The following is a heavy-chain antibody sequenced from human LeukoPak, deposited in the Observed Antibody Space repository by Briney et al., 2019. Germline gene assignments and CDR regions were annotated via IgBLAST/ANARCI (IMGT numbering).Heavy chain of an antibody. V-gene: IGHV1-46*01. CDR3: ASMVELFSGAFDI. J-gene: IGHJ3*02. CDR1: GYTFTSYY. CDR2: INPSGGST. D-gene: IGHD1-7*01. Sequence: GASVKVSCKASGYTFTSYYMHWVRQAPGQGLEWMGIINPSGGSTSYAQKFQGRVTMTRDMSTSTVYMELSSLRSEDTAVYYCASMVELFSGAFDIWGQGTMVTVSS.